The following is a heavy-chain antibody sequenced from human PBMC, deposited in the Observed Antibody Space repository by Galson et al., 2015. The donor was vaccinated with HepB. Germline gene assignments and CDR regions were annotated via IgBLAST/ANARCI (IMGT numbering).Heavy chain of an antibody. Sequence: QSGAEVKKPGESLKISCKGSGYSFTSYWIGWVRQMPGKGLEWMGIIYPGDSDTRYSPSFQGQVTISADKSISTAYLQWSSLKASDTAMYYCARRPIATYYDSRNAFDIWGQGTMVTVSS. V-gene: IGHV5-51*03. D-gene: IGHD3-22*01. CDR3: ARRPIATYYDSRNAFDI. CDR1: GYSFTSYW. CDR2: IYPGDSDT. J-gene: IGHJ3*02.